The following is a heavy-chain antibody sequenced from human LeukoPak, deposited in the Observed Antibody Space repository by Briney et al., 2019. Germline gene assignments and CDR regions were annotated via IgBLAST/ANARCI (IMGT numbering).Heavy chain of an antibody. V-gene: IGHV3-9*01. CDR1: RFTFDDYA. J-gene: IGHJ4*02. Sequence: GGSLRLSCAASRFTFDDYAMHWVRQAPGKGLEWVSGISWNSGSIGYADSVKGRFTISRDNAKNSLYLQMNSLRAEDTAVYYCARGVGEIDYWGQGTLVTVSS. CDR2: ISWNSGSI. CDR3: ARGVGEIDY. D-gene: IGHD3-10*01.